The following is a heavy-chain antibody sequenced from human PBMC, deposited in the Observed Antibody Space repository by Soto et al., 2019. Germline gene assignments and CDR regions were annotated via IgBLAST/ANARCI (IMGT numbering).Heavy chain of an antibody. D-gene: IGHD5-12*01. Sequence: QVHLVQSGVEVKTPGASVKVSCQASGCTFSTYDISWVRQAPGQGLVWMGWISTHSGDTKYAQKFPARVTMTTDTSTTTANLELRSPRSYDTAVYYCTRHHGPTTSENWFDPWGQGTLVTVSS. V-gene: IGHV1-18*01. CDR1: GCTFSTYD. J-gene: IGHJ5*02. CDR2: ISTHSGDT. CDR3: TRHHGPTTSENWFDP.